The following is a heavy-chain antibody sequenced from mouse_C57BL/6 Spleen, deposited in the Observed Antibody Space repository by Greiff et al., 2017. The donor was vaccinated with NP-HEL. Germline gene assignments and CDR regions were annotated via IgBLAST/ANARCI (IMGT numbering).Heavy chain of an antibody. J-gene: IGHJ4*01. CDR3: ARSQITTENAMDY. CDR2: IYPGSGST. V-gene: IGHV1-55*01. Sequence: QVQLQQPGAELVKPGASVKMSCKASGYTFTSYWITWVKQRPGQGLEWIGDIYPGSGSTNYNEKFKSKATLTVDTSSSTAYMQLSSLTSEDSAVYYCARSQITTENAMDYWGQGTSVTVSS. D-gene: IGHD1-1*01. CDR1: GYTFTSYW.